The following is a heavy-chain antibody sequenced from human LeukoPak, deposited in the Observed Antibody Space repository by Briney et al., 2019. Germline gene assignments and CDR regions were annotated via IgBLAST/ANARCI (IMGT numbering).Heavy chain of an antibody. Sequence: KPSETLSLTCAVYGGSFSGYYWSWIRQPPGKGLEWIGEINHSGSTNYNPSLKSRVTISVDTSKNQFSLKLSSVTAADTAVYYCARGGHGSGTYYNYWGQGTLVTVSS. CDR1: GGSFSGYY. CDR2: INHSGST. J-gene: IGHJ4*02. V-gene: IGHV4-34*01. CDR3: ARGGHGSGTYYNY. D-gene: IGHD3-10*01.